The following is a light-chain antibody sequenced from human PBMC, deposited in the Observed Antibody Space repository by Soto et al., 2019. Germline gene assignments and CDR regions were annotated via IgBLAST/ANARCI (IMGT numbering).Light chain of an antibody. Sequence: EIVLTQSPATLSLSPGERATLSCRASQSVRSYLAWYQQKPGQAPRLLIYDASNRATGIPDRFSGSGSGTDFTLTISRLEPEDSAVYYCQQYVPSPEWMFGQGTKVDIK. CDR2: DAS. CDR1: QSVRSY. CDR3: QQYVPSPEWM. V-gene: IGKV3-20*01. J-gene: IGKJ1*01.